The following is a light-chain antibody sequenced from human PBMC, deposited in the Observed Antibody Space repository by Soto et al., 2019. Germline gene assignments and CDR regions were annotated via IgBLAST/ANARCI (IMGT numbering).Light chain of an antibody. CDR2: DAS. CDR3: QQCYMGWT. J-gene: IGKJ1*01. Sequence: DIQMTQSPSPLSASLGDRVTITCRASQSIGRFLAWYQHQPGKAPKLLIYDASTLESGVPSRFSGTGSGTEFTFSITSLQPEDFGTYYCQQCYMGWTFGQGTKVDIK. V-gene: IGKV1-5*01. CDR1: QSIGRF.